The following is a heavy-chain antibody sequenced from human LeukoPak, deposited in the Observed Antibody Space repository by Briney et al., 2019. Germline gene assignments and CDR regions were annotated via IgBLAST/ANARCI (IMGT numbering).Heavy chain of an antibody. CDR3: ARRAGFGEALDFDY. J-gene: IGHJ4*02. Sequence: SETPSLTCAVYGGSFSGYYWSWIRQPPGKGLEWIGQITHSGITNYNPSLKSRVTISLDTSKNQFSLNLSSATAADTAVYYCARRAGFGEALDFDYWGQGTLVTVSS. CDR2: ITHSGIT. V-gene: IGHV4-34*01. CDR1: GGSFSGYY. D-gene: IGHD3-10*01.